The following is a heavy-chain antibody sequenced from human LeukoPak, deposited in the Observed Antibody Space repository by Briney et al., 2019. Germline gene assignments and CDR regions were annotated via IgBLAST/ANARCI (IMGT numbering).Heavy chain of an antibody. D-gene: IGHD5-12*01. CDR3: ARGKSGYSGRQRGYWFDP. V-gene: IGHV1-8*02. J-gene: IGHJ5*02. CDR1: GYTFTGYY. CDR2: MNPNSGNT. Sequence: ASVKVSCKASGYTFTGYYMHWVRQAPGQGLEWMGWMNPNSGNTGYAQKFQGRVTMTRNTSISTAYMELSSLRSEDTAVYYCARGKSGYSGRQRGYWFDPWGQGTLVTVSS.